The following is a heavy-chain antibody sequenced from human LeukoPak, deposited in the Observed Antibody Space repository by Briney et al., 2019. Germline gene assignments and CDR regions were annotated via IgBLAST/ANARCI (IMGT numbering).Heavy chain of an antibody. CDR1: GFTVSSKY. CDR3: ARYYYGSGSYYKNFDY. D-gene: IGHD3-10*01. J-gene: IGHJ4*02. Sequence: PGGSLRLSCAASGFTVSSKYMSWVRQAPGKGLEWVSVIYSGGSTYYADSVKGRFTISRDNSKNTLYLQMNSLRAEDTAVYYCARYYYGSGSYYKNFDYWGQGTLVTVSS. V-gene: IGHV3-53*01. CDR2: IYSGGST.